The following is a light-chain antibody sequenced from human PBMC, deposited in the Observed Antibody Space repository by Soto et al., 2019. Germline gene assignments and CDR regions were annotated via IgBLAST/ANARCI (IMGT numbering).Light chain of an antibody. Sequence: QSALTQPASVSGSPGQSITISCTGTSSDFGGYNYVSWYQQHPGKAPKLMIYEVSNRPSGVSNRFSGSKSDNTASLTISWLQAEDEADYYCSSYTSISTVVFGGGTKLTVL. CDR2: EVS. V-gene: IGLV2-14*01. CDR3: SSYTSISTVV. J-gene: IGLJ2*01. CDR1: SSDFGGYNY.